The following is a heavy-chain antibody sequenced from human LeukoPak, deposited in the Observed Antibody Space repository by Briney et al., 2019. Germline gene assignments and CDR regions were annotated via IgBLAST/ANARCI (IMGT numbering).Heavy chain of an antibody. D-gene: IGHD3-3*01. J-gene: IGHJ4*02. CDR3: AKSSRFLEWLNYYFDY. CDR2: ISGSGGST. Sequence: PGGSLRLSCAASGFTFSSYAMSWVRQAPGKGLEWVSAISGSGGSTYYADSVKGRFTISRDNSKNTLYLQMNSLRAEDTAVYYCAKSSRFLEWLNYYFDYWGQGTLVTVSS. CDR1: GFTFSSYA. V-gene: IGHV3-23*01.